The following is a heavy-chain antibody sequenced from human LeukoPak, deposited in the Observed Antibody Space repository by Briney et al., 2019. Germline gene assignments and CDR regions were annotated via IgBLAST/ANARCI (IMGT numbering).Heavy chain of an antibody. V-gene: IGHV3-23*01. Sequence: GGSLRLSCAVSGFTFSSYAMSWVRQAPRKGREWVSAISGSGGSTYYADSVKGRFTISRDNSKNSLYLQMNSLRAEDTAVYYCAKVPVAASWGQGTLVTVSS. CDR1: GFTFSSYA. J-gene: IGHJ4*02. CDR2: ISGSGGST. CDR3: AKVPVAAS. D-gene: IGHD2-15*01.